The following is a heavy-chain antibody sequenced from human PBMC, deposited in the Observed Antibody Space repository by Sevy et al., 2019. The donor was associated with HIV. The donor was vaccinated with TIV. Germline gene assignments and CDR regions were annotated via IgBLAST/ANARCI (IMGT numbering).Heavy chain of an antibody. CDR3: TTDGLNYYGSGSYAFDI. Sequence: GGSLRLSCAASGFTFSNAWMNWVRQAPGKGLEWVGRIKNKIDGETTDYAAPVRGRFTISRDNSKTTMYLQMNSLKTEDKAMYYCTTDGLNYYGSGSYAFDIWGQGTMVTVSS. CDR2: IKNKIDGETT. V-gene: IGHV3-15*07. J-gene: IGHJ3*02. D-gene: IGHD3-10*01. CDR1: GFTFSNAW.